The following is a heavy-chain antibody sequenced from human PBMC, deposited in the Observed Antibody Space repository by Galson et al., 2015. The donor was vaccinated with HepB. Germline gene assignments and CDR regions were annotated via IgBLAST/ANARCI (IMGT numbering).Heavy chain of an antibody. CDR3: AKDLFRIAAAGTFDY. D-gene: IGHD6-13*01. CDR1: GFTFSSYA. V-gene: IGHV3-23*01. Sequence: SLRLSCAASGFTFSSYAMSWVRQAPGKGLEWVSGISGSGGSKYDADSVKGRFTISRDNSKNTLYLQMNSLRAEDTAIYYCAKDLFRIAAAGTFDYWGQGTLVTVSS. J-gene: IGHJ4*02. CDR2: ISGSGGSK.